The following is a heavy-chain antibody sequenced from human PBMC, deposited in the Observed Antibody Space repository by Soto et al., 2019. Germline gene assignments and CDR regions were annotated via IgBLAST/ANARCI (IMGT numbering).Heavy chain of an antibody. D-gene: IGHD3-22*01. V-gene: IGHV1-69*13. J-gene: IGHJ4*02. CDR3: ASLETRYYYDSSGYYPFDY. CDR1: GGTFSSYA. Sequence: SVKVSCKASGGTFSSYAISWVRQAPGQGLEWMGGIIPIFGTANYAQKFQGRVTITADESTSTAYMELSSLRSEDTAVYYCASLETRYYYDSSGYYPFDYWGQGTLVTFSS. CDR2: IIPIFGTA.